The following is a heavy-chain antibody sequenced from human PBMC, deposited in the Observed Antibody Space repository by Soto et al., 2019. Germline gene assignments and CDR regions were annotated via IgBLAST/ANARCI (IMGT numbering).Heavy chain of an antibody. CDR3: ARIQGGGAYYDS. J-gene: IGHJ4*02. CDR1: GFSLSTSGMR. CDR2: IDWDDDK. V-gene: IGHV2-70*04. D-gene: IGHD2-21*01. Sequence: SGPTLVNPTQTLTLTCTCSGFSLSTSGMRVSWIRQPPGKALEWLARIDWDDDKFYSTPLKTRLAISKDTSKNQVVLTMTNMDPVDTATYYCARIQGGGAYYDSWGQGTLVTVSS.